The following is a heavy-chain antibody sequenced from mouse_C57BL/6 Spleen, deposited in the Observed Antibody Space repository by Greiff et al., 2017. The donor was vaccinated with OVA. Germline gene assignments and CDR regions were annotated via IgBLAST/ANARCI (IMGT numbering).Heavy chain of an antibody. CDR1: GYSITSGYY. J-gene: IGHJ2*01. V-gene: IGHV3-6*01. Sequence: DVKLQESGPGLVKPSQSLSLTCSVTGYSITSGYYWNWIRQFPGNKLEWMGYISYDGSNNYNPSLKNRISIPRDTSKNQFFLKLNSVTTEDTATYYCARGGYGSSTFDYWGQGTTLTVSS. CDR3: ARGGYGSSTFDY. D-gene: IGHD1-1*01. CDR2: ISYDGSN.